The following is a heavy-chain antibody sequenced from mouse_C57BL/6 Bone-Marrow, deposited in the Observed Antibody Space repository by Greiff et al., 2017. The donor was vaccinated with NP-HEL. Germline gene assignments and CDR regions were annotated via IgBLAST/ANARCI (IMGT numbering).Heavy chain of an antibody. CDR2: IDPSDSYT. J-gene: IGHJ3*01. D-gene: IGHD1-1*01. CDR1: GYTFTSYW. CDR3: ARSGLRFAWFAY. V-gene: IGHV1-50*01. Sequence: QVQLQQPGAELVKPGASVKLSCKASGYTFTSYWMQWVKQRPGQGLEWIGEIDPSDSYTNYNQKFKGKATLTVDTSSSTAYMQLSSLTSEDSAVYYCARSGLRFAWFAYWGQGTLVTVSA.